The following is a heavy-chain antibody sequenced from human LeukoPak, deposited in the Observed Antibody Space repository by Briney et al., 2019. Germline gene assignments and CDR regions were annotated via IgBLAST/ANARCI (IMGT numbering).Heavy chain of an antibody. D-gene: IGHD1-7*01. CDR3: VRQNSDYYYYYLDV. CDR2: VYYSGTT. Sequence: PSETLSLTCTVSGGSVSSSSSYWAWIRQPPGRGLEWIGCVYYSGTTYYNTSLESRATISEDTSRNRFSLMLSSVTAADTAVYYCVRQNSDYYYYYLDVWGEGTTVIVSS. V-gene: IGHV4-39*01. CDR1: GGSVSSSSSY. J-gene: IGHJ6*03.